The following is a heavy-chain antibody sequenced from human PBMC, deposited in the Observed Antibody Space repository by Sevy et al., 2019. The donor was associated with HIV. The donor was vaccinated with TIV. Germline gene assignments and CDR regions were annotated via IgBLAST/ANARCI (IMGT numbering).Heavy chain of an antibody. CDR3: ARDDWIAAAGTENDY. CDR1: GYTFTSYG. V-gene: IGHV1-18*04. CDR2: ISAYNGNT. D-gene: IGHD6-13*01. J-gene: IGHJ4*02. Sequence: ASVKVSCKASGYTFTSYGISWVRQAPGQGLEWMGWISAYNGNTNYAQKLQGRVTMTTDTSTSTAYMELRSLRSDDTAVYYCARDDWIAAAGTENDYWGQGTLVTVSS.